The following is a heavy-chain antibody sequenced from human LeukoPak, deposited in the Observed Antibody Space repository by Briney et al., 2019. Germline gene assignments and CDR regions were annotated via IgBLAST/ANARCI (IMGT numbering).Heavy chain of an antibody. V-gene: IGHV3-49*04. D-gene: IGHD2-2*01. CDR1: GFTFGDYT. CDR3: ARDGCGSTSCYPVFDF. CDR2: IRSEAYGGTT. Sequence: GSLRLSCTASGFTFGDYTMSWVRQAPGKGLEWVGFIRSEAYGGTTEYAASVKGRFTISRDDSKSIAYLQMNSLKTEDTAMYYCARDGCGSTSCYPVFDFWGQGTLVTVSS. J-gene: IGHJ4*02.